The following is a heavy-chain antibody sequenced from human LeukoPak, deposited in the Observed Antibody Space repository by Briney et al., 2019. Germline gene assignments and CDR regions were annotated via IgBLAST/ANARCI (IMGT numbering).Heavy chain of an antibody. D-gene: IGHD3-16*01. J-gene: IGHJ5*02. CDR3: GGDLMGGGAHIGFDP. Sequence: GESLKISCKGSGYSFTSYWIGWVRQMPGKGLEWMGIFYPGDSDTRYSPSFQGQVTIPADKSISTAYLQWSSLKASDTAMYYCGGDLMGGGAHIGFDPWGQGTLVTVSS. CDR2: FYPGDSDT. V-gene: IGHV5-51*01. CDR1: GYSFTSYW.